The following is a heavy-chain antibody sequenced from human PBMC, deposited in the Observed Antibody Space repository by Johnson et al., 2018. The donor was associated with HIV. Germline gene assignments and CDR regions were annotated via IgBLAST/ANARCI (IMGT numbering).Heavy chain of an antibody. J-gene: IGHJ3*01. CDR3: ARDPGPGSSSHERSWGGFDL. V-gene: IGHV3-11*04. D-gene: IGHD6-6*01. CDR2: ISSSGSTI. Sequence: QVQLVESGGGVVQPGRSLRLSCAASGFTFSDYYMSWIRQAPGKGLEWVSYISSSGSTIYYADSVKGRFTISRDNAKNSLYLQMNSLRAEDTAVYYCARDPGPGSSSHERSWGGFDLWGQGTTVAVSS. CDR1: GFTFSDYY.